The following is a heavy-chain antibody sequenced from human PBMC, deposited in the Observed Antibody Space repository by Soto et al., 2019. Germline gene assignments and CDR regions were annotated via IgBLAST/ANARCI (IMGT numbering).Heavy chain of an antibody. Sequence: QVQLQESGPGLVKPSGTLSLTCAVSGGSISSSNWWSWVRQPPGKVLVWIGEIYHSGSTNYNPSLKSRVTISVDRSKNQFCLRLSSVTAADTAVYYCALWPRLFSGWGMDVWGQGTTVTVSS. D-gene: IGHD6-19*01. J-gene: IGHJ6*02. CDR2: IYHSGST. V-gene: IGHV4-4*02. CDR1: GGSISSSNW. CDR3: ALWPRLFSGWGMDV.